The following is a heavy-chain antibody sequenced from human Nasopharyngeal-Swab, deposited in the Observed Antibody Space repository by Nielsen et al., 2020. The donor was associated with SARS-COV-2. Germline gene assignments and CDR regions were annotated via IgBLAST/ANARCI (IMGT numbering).Heavy chain of an antibody. CDR1: GFTVSSNY. CDR3: ASHCSGGSCYSFWYFQH. Sequence: GGSLRLSCAAPGFTVSSNYMSWVRQAPGKGLEWVSVIYSGGSTYYADSVKGRFTISRDNSKNTLYLQMNSLRAEDTAVYYCASHCSGGSCYSFWYFQHWGQDTLVTVSS. J-gene: IGHJ1*01. D-gene: IGHD2-15*01. V-gene: IGHV3-53*01. CDR2: IYSGGST.